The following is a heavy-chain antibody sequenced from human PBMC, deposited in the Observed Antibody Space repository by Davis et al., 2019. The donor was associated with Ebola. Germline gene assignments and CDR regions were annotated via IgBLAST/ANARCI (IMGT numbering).Heavy chain of an antibody. CDR1: GFIFSGHY. Sequence: GESLKISCSASGFIFSGHYMDWVRQAPGKGLEWVGRCRTKVYSYTTEYAASVKGRFTISRDDSRNSLYLQMNSLKTEDTAVYYCARVRRDDSRKTVDYWGQGTLVTVSP. CDR2: CRTKVYSYTT. CDR3: ARVRRDDSRKTVDY. D-gene: IGHD5-24*01. J-gene: IGHJ4*02. V-gene: IGHV3-72*01.